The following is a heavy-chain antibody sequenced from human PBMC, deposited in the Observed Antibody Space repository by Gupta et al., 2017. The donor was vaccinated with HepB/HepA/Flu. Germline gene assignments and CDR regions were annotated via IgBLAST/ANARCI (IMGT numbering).Heavy chain of an antibody. Sequence: QVQLQQWGAGLLKPSETLSLTCAVYGGSFSGYYWSWIRQPPGKGLEWIGEINHSGSTNYNPSLKSRVTISVDTSKNQFSLKLSSVTAADTAVYYCARGSGIAAAEGGTYGMDVWGQGTTVTVSS. CDR3: ARGSGIAAAEGGTYGMDV. D-gene: IGHD6-13*01. CDR2: INHSGST. V-gene: IGHV4-34*01. J-gene: IGHJ6*02. CDR1: GGSFSGYY.